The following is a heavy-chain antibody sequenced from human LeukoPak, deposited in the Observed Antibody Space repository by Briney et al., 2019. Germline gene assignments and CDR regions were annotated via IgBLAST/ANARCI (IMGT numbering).Heavy chain of an antibody. CDR3: ASEDIVVVPAARALDY. J-gene: IGHJ4*02. Sequence: ASVKVSCKASGYTFTSYYMHWVRQAPGQGPEWMGIINPSGGSTSYAQKFQGRVTMTRDTSTSTVYMELSSLRSEDTAVYYCASEDIVVVPAARALDYWGQGTLVTVSS. V-gene: IGHV1-46*01. D-gene: IGHD2-2*01. CDR1: GYTFTSYY. CDR2: INPSGGST.